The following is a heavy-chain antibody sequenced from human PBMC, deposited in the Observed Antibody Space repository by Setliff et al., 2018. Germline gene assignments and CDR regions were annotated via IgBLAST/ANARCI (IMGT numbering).Heavy chain of an antibody. CDR2: IDHSGGA. V-gene: IGHV4-34*01. J-gene: IGHJ3*02. Sequence: SETLSLTCAVYGESFDTYYWSWIRESPGKGLEWFGEIDHSGGANYNPSLESRVTMSVDTSKKEFSLKLTSVTAADTAMYYCRQAVVGRDVFDIWGQGTMVTVSS. D-gene: IGHD1-1*01. CDR3: RQAVVGRDVFDI. CDR1: GESFDTYY.